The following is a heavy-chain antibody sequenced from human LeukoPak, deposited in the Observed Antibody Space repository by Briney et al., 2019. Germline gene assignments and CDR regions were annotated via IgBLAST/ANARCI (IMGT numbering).Heavy chain of an antibody. CDR1: GFTFSSYT. CDR2: ISSSSSYI. D-gene: IGHD2-8*01. CDR3: AREGIVLMVYHFDY. Sequence: GGSLRLSCAASGFTFSSYTMNWVRQAPGKGREWVSSISSSSSYISYADSVKGRFTISRDNAKNSLSLQMNSLRAEDTAVYYCAREGIVLMVYHFDYWGQGTLVTVSS. J-gene: IGHJ4*02. V-gene: IGHV3-21*01.